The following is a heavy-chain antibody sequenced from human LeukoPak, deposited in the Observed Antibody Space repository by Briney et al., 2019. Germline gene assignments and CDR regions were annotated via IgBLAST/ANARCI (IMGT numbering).Heavy chain of an antibody. Sequence: GGSLRLSCAASGFSLSSYWMLWVRQAPGEGLVWVSRINSDGSSTSYADSVKGRCTISRDNTKNTLYLRMNSLRAEDTAVYYCARGKRGYSYGFDYWGQGTLVTVSS. V-gene: IGHV3-74*01. J-gene: IGHJ4*02. CDR2: INSDGSST. D-gene: IGHD5-18*01. CDR3: ARGKRGYSYGFDY. CDR1: GFSLSSYW.